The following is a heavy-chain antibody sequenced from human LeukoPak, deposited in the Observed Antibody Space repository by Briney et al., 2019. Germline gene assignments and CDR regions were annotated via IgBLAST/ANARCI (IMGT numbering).Heavy chain of an antibody. CDR2: ISSSSSTI. D-gene: IGHD2-8*01. CDR3: ARGGLSNGLPQTDY. V-gene: IGHV3-48*01. J-gene: IGHJ4*02. Sequence: GGSLRLSCAASGFTFSSYSMNWVRQAPGKGQEWVSYISSSSSTIYYADSVKGRFTISRDNAKNSLYLQMNSLRAEDTAVYYCARGGLSNGLPQTDYWGQGTLVTVSS. CDR1: GFTFSSYS.